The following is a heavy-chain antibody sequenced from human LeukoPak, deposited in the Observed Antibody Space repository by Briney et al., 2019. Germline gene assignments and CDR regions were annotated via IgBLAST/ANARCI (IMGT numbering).Heavy chain of an antibody. J-gene: IGHJ5*02. D-gene: IGHD6-13*01. V-gene: IGHV4-39*07. CDR2: IYNSGST. Sequence: SETLSLTCNVSGDSISRSRHFWAWIRQSPGRGLEWIGYIYNSGSTYYNPSLKSRVTISVDTSKNQFSLRLSSVTAADTAVYYCARKEGGQLVNTRRWFDPWGKGTLVTVSS. CDR3: ARKEGGQLVNTRRWFDP. CDR1: GDSISRSRHF.